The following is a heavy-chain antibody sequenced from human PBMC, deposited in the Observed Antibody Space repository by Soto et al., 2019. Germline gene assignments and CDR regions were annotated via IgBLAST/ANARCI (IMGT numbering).Heavy chain of an antibody. CDR2: ISSLSSPR. V-gene: IGHV3-48*02. CDR1: GYSFTSYW. D-gene: IGHD1-26*01. CDR3: AREDILGARSFDY. J-gene: IGHJ4*02. Sequence: PGESLKISCKGSGYSFTSYWISWVRQAPGKGLEWISYISSLSSPRYYAESVEGRFIISRDNAKNSLYLQMNSLRDEDTAVYFCAREDILGARSFDYWGQGALVTVS.